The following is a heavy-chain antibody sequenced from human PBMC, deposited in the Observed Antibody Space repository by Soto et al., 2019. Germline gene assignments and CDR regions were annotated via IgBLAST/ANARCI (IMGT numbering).Heavy chain of an antibody. CDR2: TYYRSKWYN. Sequence: PSQTLSLTCAISGYSVSSNTAAWNLIRQSPSRGLEWLGRTYYRSKWYNDYAVSVKSRITINPDTSKNQFSLHLNSVTPEDTALYYCVRDVGFDFDYWGLGTLVTVSS. J-gene: IGHJ4*02. D-gene: IGHD1-26*01. CDR1: GYSVSSNTAA. V-gene: IGHV6-1*01. CDR3: VRDVGFDFDY.